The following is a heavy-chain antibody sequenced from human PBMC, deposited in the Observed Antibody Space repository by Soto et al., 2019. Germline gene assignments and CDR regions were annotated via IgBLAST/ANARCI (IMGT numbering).Heavy chain of an antibody. CDR3: ASMRVYI. J-gene: IGHJ3*02. CDR1: GYTFTRYT. V-gene: IGHV1-3*01. Sequence: QVQLVQSGAEVKKPGASVKVSCKASGYTFTRYTMHRVRQAPGQRLEWMGWINAGNGNTKYSEKLQGRVTITRDTSASTAYMELSSLRSEDTAVYYCASMRVYIWGQGTMVTVSS. CDR2: INAGNGNT.